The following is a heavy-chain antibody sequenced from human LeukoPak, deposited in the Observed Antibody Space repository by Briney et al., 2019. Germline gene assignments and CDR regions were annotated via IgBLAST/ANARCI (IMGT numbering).Heavy chain of an antibody. Sequence: PGGSLRLSCAASGFTFNNYAMSWVRQAPGKGLEWVSAISGSGGSTYYADSVKGRFTISRDNSKNTLYLQMNSLRAEDTAVYYCAKSGLTTPNFFDYWGQGTLVTVSS. V-gene: IGHV3-23*01. J-gene: IGHJ4*02. CDR3: AKSGLTTPNFFDY. CDR2: ISGSGGST. CDR1: GFTFNNYA. D-gene: IGHD2-15*01.